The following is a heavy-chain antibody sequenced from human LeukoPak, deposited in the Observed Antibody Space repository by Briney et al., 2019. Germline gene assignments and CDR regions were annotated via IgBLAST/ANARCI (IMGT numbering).Heavy chain of an antibody. Sequence: SSETLSLTCTVSDGSISSSSYYWGWIRQPPGKGLEWIGSIYYSGSTYYNPSLKSRVTISVDTSKNQFSLKLSSVTAADTAVYYCARQRRYCSSTSCYAFDYWGQGTLVTVSS. D-gene: IGHD2-2*01. CDR2: IYYSGST. CDR1: DGSISSSSYY. CDR3: ARQRRYCSSTSCYAFDY. J-gene: IGHJ4*02. V-gene: IGHV4-39*01.